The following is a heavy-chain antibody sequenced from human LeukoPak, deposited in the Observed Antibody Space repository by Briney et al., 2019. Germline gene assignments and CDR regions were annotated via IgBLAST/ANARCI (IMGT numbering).Heavy chain of an antibody. J-gene: IGHJ3*02. CDR1: GGSISSSSYY. D-gene: IGHD3-3*01. V-gene: IGHV4-39*01. CDR3: ARGTLITIFGVPPPDAFDI. Sequence: SGTLSLTCTVSGGSISSSSYYWGWIRQPPGKGLEWIGSIYYSGSTYYNPSLKSRVTISVDTSKNQFSLKLSSVTAAGTAVYYCARGTLITIFGVPPPDAFDIWGQGTMVTVSS. CDR2: IYYSGST.